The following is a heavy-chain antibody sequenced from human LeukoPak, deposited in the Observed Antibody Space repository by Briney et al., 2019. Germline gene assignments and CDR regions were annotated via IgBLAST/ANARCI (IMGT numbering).Heavy chain of an antibody. CDR2: IIGRGSST. CDR3: ARQQDDFSGCNNGQDFFDY. V-gene: IGHV3-23*01. CDR1: GFTFSSYC. D-gene: IGHD6-19*01. Sequence: GGSLRLSCAASGFTFSSYCMSWVRQAPGKGLEWVSAIIGRGSSTYYADSVKGRFTLSRDNSNNTLYLKMNSLRAEDTAVYYCARQQDDFSGCNNGQDFFDYWGQGTLVTVSS. J-gene: IGHJ4*02.